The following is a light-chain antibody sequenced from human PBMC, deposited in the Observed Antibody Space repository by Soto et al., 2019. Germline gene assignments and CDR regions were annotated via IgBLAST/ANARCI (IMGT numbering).Light chain of an antibody. V-gene: IGLV2-14*03. CDR1: SSDVGAYDY. Sequence: QSALTQPASVSGSPGQSIAISCTGTSSDVGAYDYVSWYQQHPDRAPRLVIYEVSNRPSGVSNRFSGSKSVNTATLTISGLQAEDEADYYCASHTTTNTRVFVTGTKLTVL. CDR3: ASHTTTNTRV. J-gene: IGLJ1*01. CDR2: EVS.